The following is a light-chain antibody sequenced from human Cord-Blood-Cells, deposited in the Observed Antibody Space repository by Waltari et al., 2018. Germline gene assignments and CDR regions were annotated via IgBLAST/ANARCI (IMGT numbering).Light chain of an antibody. CDR3: QSYDSSNHVV. CDR2: EDN. J-gene: IGLJ2*01. V-gene: IGLV6-57*01. Sequence: NFMLTQPHPVSESPGKTVTIPCTRSSGSIPRNYVQWYQQRPGSSPTTVIYEDNQRPSGVPDRFSGSIDSSSNSASLTISGLKTEDEADYYCQSYDSSNHVVFGGGTKLTVL. CDR1: SGSIPRNY.